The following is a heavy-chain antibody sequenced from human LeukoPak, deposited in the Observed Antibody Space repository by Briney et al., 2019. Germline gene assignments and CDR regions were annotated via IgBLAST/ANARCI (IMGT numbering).Heavy chain of an antibody. CDR3: AKGPSIAVADPIDY. D-gene: IGHD6-19*01. V-gene: IGHV3-7*03. CDR1: GFTFSSYW. Sequence: PGGSLRLSCAASGFTFSSYWMSWVRQAPGKGLEWVANIKQDGSEKYYVDSVKGRFTISRDNAKNSLYLQMNSLRAEDTALYYCAKGPSIAVADPIDYWGQGTLVTVSS. CDR2: IKQDGSEK. J-gene: IGHJ4*02.